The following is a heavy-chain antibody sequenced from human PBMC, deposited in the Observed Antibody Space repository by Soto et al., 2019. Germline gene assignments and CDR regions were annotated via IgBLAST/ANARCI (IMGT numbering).Heavy chain of an antibody. CDR1: GFTFSTYA. CDR3: ASLSSRLRPGY. D-gene: IGHD2-2*01. J-gene: IGHJ4*02. V-gene: IGHV3-23*01. CDR2: ISVSGGST. Sequence: VGSLILPCAAYGFTFSTYAMSWFRQAPGKGLEWVSAISVSGGSTYYADSVKGRFTISRDNSKNTLYLQMNSLRAEDTAVYYCASLSSRLRPGYWGQGTLVTVSS.